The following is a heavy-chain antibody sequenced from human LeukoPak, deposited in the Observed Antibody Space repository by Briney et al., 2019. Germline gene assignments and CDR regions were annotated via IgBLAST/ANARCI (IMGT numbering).Heavy chain of an antibody. CDR1: GGSFSGYY. CDR2: INHSGST. Sequence: PSETLSLTCAVYGGSFSGYYWSWIRQPPGKGLEWIGEINHSGSTNYNPSLKSRVTISVDTSKNQFSLKLSSVTVADTAVYYCARGESSSWSPYYYYYGMDVWGKGTTVTVSS. D-gene: IGHD6-13*01. J-gene: IGHJ6*04. V-gene: IGHV4-34*01. CDR3: ARGESSSWSPYYYYYGMDV.